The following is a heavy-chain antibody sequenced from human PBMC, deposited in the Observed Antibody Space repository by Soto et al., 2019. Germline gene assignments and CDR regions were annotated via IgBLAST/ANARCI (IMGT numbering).Heavy chain of an antibody. Sequence: GGSLRLSCAASGFTFSTAWMSWVRQAPGKGMEWVSAISGSGGSTYYADSVTGRFTISRDNSKNPLYLQMNSLRAEDTAVYYCAKDGGLTGRYYYGMDVGVQGTTVTVSS. J-gene: IGHJ6*02. CDR1: GFTFSTAW. CDR3: AKDGGLTGRYYYGMDV. D-gene: IGHD2-15*01. V-gene: IGHV3-23*01. CDR2: ISGSGGST.